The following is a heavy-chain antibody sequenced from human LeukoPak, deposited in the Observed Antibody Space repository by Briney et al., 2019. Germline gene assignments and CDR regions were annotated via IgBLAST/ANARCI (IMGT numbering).Heavy chain of an antibody. J-gene: IGHJ6*02. CDR2: INPNSGGT. V-gene: IGHV1-2*02. Sequence: ASVKVSCKASGYTFTGYYMHWVRQAPGQGLEWMGWINPNSGGTNYAQKFQGRVTMTRDTSISTAYMELSRLRSDDTAVYYCARDKFGYIKYYYYGMDVWGQGTTVTVSS. CDR3: ARDKFGYIKYYYYGMDV. CDR1: GYTFTGYY. D-gene: IGHD3-16*01.